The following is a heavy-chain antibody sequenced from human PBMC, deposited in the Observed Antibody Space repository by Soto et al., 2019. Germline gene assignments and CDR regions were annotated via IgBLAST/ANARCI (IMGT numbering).Heavy chain of an antibody. CDR2: FGPEDGET. CDR1: GYTLTELS. Sequence: ASVKVSCKVSGYTLTELSMHWVRQAPGKGLEWMGGFGPEDGETIYAQKFQGRVTMTEDISTDTAYMELSSLRSEDTAVYYCATVSVYGSGSYYNSWGQGTLVTVSS. CDR3: ATVSVYGSGSYYNS. J-gene: IGHJ4*02. V-gene: IGHV1-24*01. D-gene: IGHD3-10*01.